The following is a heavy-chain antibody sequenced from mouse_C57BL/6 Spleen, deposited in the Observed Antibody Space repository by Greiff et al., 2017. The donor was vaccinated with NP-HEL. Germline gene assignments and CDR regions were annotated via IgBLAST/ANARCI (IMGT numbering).Heavy chain of an antibody. CDR3: ARAITTVVADY. CDR1: GYSITSGYY. V-gene: IGHV3-6*01. CDR2: ISYDGSN. D-gene: IGHD1-1*01. Sequence: EVKLEESGPGLVKPSQSLSLTCSVTGYSITSGYYWNWIRQFPGNKLEWMGYISYDGSNNYNPSLKNRISITRDTSKNQFFLKLNSVTTEDTATYYCARAITTVVADYWGQGTTLTVSS. J-gene: IGHJ2*01.